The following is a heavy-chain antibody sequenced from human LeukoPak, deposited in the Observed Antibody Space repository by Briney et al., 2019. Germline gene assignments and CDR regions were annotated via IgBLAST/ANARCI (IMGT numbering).Heavy chain of an antibody. CDR3: AKDRGYSSSWYEVY. CDR2: ISGSGGST. Sequence: GGSLRLSXAASGFTFGSYAMSWVRQSPGKGLEWVSAISGSGGSTYYADSVKGRFTISRDNSKNTLYLQMNSLRAEDTAVYYCAKDRGYSSSWYEVYWGQGTLVTVSS. V-gene: IGHV3-23*01. J-gene: IGHJ4*02. D-gene: IGHD6-13*01. CDR1: GFTFGSYA.